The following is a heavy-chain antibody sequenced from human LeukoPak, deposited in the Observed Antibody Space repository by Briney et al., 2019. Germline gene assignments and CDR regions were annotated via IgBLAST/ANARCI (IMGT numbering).Heavy chain of an antibody. D-gene: IGHD1-20*01. CDR1: GYTLTELS. CDR2: FDPEDGET. J-gene: IGHJ4*02. V-gene: IGHV1-24*01. Sequence: ASVKVSCKVSGYTLTELSMHWVRQAPGKGLEWMGGFDPEDGETIYAQKFQGRVTMTEDTSTDTAYMGLSSLRSEDTAVYYCATYNWKRDSLDYWGQGTLVTVSS. CDR3: ATYNWKRDSLDY.